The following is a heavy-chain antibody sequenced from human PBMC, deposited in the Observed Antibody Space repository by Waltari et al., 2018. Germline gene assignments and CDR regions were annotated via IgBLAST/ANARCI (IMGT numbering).Heavy chain of an antibody. CDR2: MHRSGRT. D-gene: IGHD2-15*01. V-gene: IGHV4-4*02. CDR3: ARDRGRGLYLDS. J-gene: IGHJ4*02. CDR1: GDSMSSNYW. Sequence: QLQLQQSAPGLVKPSESLSLTCVVSGDSMSSNYWWNWVRLTPGKGLQGIGQMHRSGRTNYNPALEGRVTGSMDSSNNQCALRVFSATAADTAVYYCARDRGRGLYLDSWGQGTLVTVSP.